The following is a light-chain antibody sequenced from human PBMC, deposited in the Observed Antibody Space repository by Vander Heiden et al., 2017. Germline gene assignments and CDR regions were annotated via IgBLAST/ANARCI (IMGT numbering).Light chain of an antibody. CDR1: SSDVGAYSY. J-gene: IGLJ1*01. Sequence: QSALTQPASVSGSPGQSITISCTGTSSDVGAYSYVSWYQQHPGKAPKLMIYDVSNRPSGVSNRFSGSKSGNTASLTISGLQAEDEADYYCNSYTTSSTLVFGTGTKV. V-gene: IGLV2-14*03. CDR3: NSYTTSSTLV. CDR2: DVS.